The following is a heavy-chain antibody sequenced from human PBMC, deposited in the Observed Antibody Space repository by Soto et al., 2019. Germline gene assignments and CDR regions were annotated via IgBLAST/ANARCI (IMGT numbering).Heavy chain of an antibody. D-gene: IGHD6-19*01. J-gene: IGHJ4*02. CDR2: INGGDGGT. V-gene: IGHV1-3*01. Sequence: QVQLLQSGAEVKKPGASVKVSCKASGYTFADYAIHWVRLAPGQSLEWMGWINGGDGGTKYSQNFQDRVTFTRDTSATTAYMELNSLSSEDTAVYYCAQSSGWYALQYWGQGTLVTVSS. CDR1: GYTFADYA. CDR3: AQSSGWYALQY.